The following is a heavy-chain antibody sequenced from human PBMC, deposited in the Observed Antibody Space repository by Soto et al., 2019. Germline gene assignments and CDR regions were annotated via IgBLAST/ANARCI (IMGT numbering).Heavy chain of an antibody. CDR3: ARDRDTSGHED. Sequence: ASVKVSCKTSGYTFTRYYVHWVRQAPVQGLEWMGILNPSGGTTTYAQKFQGRVTMTSDTSTSTVDMQLISLRSDDTAVYYCARDRDTSGHEDGGEGTRFTVSS. D-gene: IGHD3-22*01. J-gene: IGHJ1*01. V-gene: IGHV1-46*01. CDR1: GYTFTRYY. CDR2: LNPSGGTT.